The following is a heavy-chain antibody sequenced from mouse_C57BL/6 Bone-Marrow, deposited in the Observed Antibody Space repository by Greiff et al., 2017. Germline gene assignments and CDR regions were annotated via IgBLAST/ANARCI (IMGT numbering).Heavy chain of an antibody. Sequence: EVKVVESGGGLVKPGGSLKLSCAASGFTFSSYAMSWVRQTPEKRLEWVATISDGGSYTYYPDNVKGRFTIARDNAKNNLYLQMSHLKSEDTAMYYCAREYYGSSWFDYWGQGTTLTVSS. CDR1: GFTFSSYA. CDR2: ISDGGSYT. V-gene: IGHV5-4*01. J-gene: IGHJ2*01. CDR3: AREYYGSSWFDY. D-gene: IGHD1-1*01.